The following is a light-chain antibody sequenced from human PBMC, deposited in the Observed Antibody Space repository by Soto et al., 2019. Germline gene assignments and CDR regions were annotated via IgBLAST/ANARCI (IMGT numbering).Light chain of an antibody. CDR2: DVN. Sequence: QAPLTQPASVSGSPGQSITISCTGTSSDIGAYNFVSWYQQHPGKAPKLMLYDVNIRPSGVSNRFSGSKSGNTASLTISGLQAEDEADYYCTSWTTSTTMIFRGGTKLTVL. V-gene: IGLV2-14*03. CDR3: TSWTTSTTMI. J-gene: IGLJ2*01. CDR1: SSDIGAYNF.